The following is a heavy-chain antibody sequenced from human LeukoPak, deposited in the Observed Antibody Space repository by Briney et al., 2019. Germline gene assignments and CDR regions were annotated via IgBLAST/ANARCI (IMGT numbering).Heavy chain of an antibody. J-gene: IGHJ4*02. CDR1: GYTFTSCA. Sequence: GASVTVSCKASGYTFTSCAMNWVRQAPGQGLEWMGWINTNTGNPTYAQGFTGRFVFSLDTSVSTAYLQISSLKAEDTAVYYCARLGNQYYYDSSGYYLDYWGQGTLVTVSS. CDR2: INTNTGNP. CDR3: ARLGNQYYYDSSGYYLDY. V-gene: IGHV7-4-1*02. D-gene: IGHD3-22*01.